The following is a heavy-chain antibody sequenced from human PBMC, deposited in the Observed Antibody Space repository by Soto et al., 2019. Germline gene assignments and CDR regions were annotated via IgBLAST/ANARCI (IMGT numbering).Heavy chain of an antibody. Sequence: GSLLLPSSAPGCAFSDYYMSWIRQAPGKGLEWVSYISSSGSTIYYADSVKGRFTISRDNAKNSLYLQMNSLRAEDTAVYYCERDRRILGPTHACDIWGQGTMVTV. CDR2: ISSSGSTI. CDR3: ERDRRILGPTHACDI. J-gene: IGHJ3*02. D-gene: IGHD2-15*01. V-gene: IGHV3-11*01. CDR1: GCAFSDYY.